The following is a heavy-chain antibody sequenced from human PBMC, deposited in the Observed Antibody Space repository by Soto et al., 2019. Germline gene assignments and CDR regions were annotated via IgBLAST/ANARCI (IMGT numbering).Heavy chain of an antibody. J-gene: IGHJ6*02. Sequence: ASVKVSCKASGYTFTGYYMHWVRQAPGQGLEWMGWINPNSGGTNYAQRLQGRVTMTRDTSISTAYMELSRLRSDDTAVYYCARDVVTTSYYYGMDVWGQGTTVTVSS. CDR1: GYTFTGYY. D-gene: IGHD2-21*02. CDR3: ARDVVTTSYYYGMDV. V-gene: IGHV1-2*02. CDR2: INPNSGGT.